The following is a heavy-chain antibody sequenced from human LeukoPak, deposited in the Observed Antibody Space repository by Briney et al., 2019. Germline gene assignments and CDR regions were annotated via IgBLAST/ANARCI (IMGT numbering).Heavy chain of an antibody. CDR3: AREHQVAATPFDY. J-gene: IGHJ4*02. CDR2: IYSGAGT. V-gene: IGHV3-66*02. Sequence: GGSLRLSCAASGFTVSSNYMSWVRQAPGKGLEWVSIIYSGAGTYYADSVKGRFTISRDNSKNTLYLQMNSLRAEDTGVYFRAREHQVAATPFDYWGQGTLVTVPS. D-gene: IGHD1-26*01. CDR1: GFTVSSNY.